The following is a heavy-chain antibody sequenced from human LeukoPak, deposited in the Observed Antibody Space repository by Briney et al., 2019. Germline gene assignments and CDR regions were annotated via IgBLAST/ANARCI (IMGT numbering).Heavy chain of an antibody. J-gene: IGHJ4*02. D-gene: IGHD6-13*01. CDR2: TYYSGST. V-gene: IGHV4-39*07. Sequence: SETLSLTCSVSGGSIGSNTYYWGWIRQPPGKGLEWIGITYYSGSTYYNPSLKSRVTISVDTSKNQFSLKLSSVTAADTAVYYCARVTAAEKYYFDYWGQGTLVTVSS. CDR1: GGSIGSNTYY. CDR3: ARVTAAEKYYFDY.